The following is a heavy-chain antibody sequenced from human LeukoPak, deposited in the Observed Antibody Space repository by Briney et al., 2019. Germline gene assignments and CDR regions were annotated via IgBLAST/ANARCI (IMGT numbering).Heavy chain of an antibody. CDR2: INPNSGGT. J-gene: IGHJ5*01. CDR1: GYTSTGYY. V-gene: IGHV1-2*02. CDR3: ARDGGIHDFWSGYYIGYWFDS. Sequence: ASVKVSCKASGYTSTGYYMHWVRQAPGQGLEWMGWINPNSGGTNYAQNLQGRVTMTRDTSISTAYMELSRLRSDDTAVYYCARDGGIHDFWSGYYIGYWFDSWGQGTLVTVSS. D-gene: IGHD3-3*01.